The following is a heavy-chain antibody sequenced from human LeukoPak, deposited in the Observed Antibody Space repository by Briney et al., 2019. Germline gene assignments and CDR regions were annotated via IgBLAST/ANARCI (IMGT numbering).Heavy chain of an antibody. D-gene: IGHD6-13*01. Sequence: SETLSLTCTVSGGSISSYYWSWIRQPAGKGLEWIGRIYTSGSTNYNPSLKSRVTISVDTSKNQFSLKLSSVTAADTAAYYCARVGSSSWYRVGDAFDIWGQGTMVTVSS. J-gene: IGHJ3*02. V-gene: IGHV4-4*07. CDR2: IYTSGST. CDR1: GGSISSYY. CDR3: ARVGSSSWYRVGDAFDI.